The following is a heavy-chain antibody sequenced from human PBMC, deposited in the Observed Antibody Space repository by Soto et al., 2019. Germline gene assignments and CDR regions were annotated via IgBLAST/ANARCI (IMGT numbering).Heavy chain of an antibody. CDR3: AREGGYVDY. J-gene: IGHJ4*02. V-gene: IGHV4-39*02. CDR1: GGPIRSSSHY. D-gene: IGHD1-1*01. Sequence: SETLSLTCTVSGGPIRSSSHYWGWIRQSPGTGLEWIGSIDESGDFYYNPSLKSRVTISVDTSKNQFPLKLISVTGADSAIYYCAREGGYVDYWGQGTLVTVSS. CDR2: IDESGDF.